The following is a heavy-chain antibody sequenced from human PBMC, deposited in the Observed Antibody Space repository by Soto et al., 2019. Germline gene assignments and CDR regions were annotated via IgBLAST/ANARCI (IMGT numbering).Heavy chain of an antibody. CDR3: ARGHIPVYGPVPDYFDS. CDR1: GGSLRGSY. J-gene: IGHJ4*02. CDR2: VTHSGST. D-gene: IGHD2-21*01. V-gene: IGHV4-34*02. Sequence: QVHLQQWGAGLLKPSETLSLTCGVYGGSLRGSYWSWIRQPPGKALEWLGKVTHSGSTAFNPSLKRRVSVSVDTSDNPFSLKLTSVTAADTAVYYCARGHIPVYGPVPDYFDSWGQGTLVTVSS.